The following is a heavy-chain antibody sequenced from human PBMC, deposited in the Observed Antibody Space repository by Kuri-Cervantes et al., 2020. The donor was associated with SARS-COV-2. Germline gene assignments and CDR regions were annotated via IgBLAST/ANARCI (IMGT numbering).Heavy chain of an antibody. Sequence: SVKVSCKASGGTFSSYTISWVRQAPGQGLEWMGGIIPIFGTANYAQKFQGRVTMTTDTSTATASMELRSLRSFDTAVYYCARSHTLYGGNSSPWDYWGQGTLVTVSS. V-gene: IGHV1-69*05. J-gene: IGHJ4*02. CDR2: IIPIFGTA. CDR1: GGTFSSYT. D-gene: IGHD4-23*01. CDR3: ARSHTLYGGNSSPWDY.